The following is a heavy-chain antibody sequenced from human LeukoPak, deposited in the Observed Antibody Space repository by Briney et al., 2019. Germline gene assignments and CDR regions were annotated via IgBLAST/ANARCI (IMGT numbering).Heavy chain of an antibody. J-gene: IGHJ4*02. Sequence: ASVKVSCKASGYTFTSYYMHWVRQAPGQGLEWMGWINPNSGGTNFAQKFQGRVTMTRDTSISTAYMELSRLRSDDTAVYYCARVSYSGYSGYEPIDYWGQGTLVTVSS. CDR1: GYTFTSYY. D-gene: IGHD5-12*01. CDR2: INPNSGGT. CDR3: ARVSYSGYSGYEPIDY. V-gene: IGHV1-2*02.